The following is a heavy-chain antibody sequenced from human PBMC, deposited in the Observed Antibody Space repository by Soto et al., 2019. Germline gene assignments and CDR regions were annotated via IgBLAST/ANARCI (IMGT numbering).Heavy chain of an antibody. CDR3: ARASRITIFGVVINPRTRYGMDV. Sequence: PSETLSLTCAVYGGSFSGYYWSWIRQPPGKGLEWIGEINHSGSTNYNPSLKSRVTISVDTSKNQFSLKLSSVTAADTAVYYCARASRITIFGVVINPRTRYGMDVWGHGTTVTVSS. CDR2: INHSGST. V-gene: IGHV4-34*01. J-gene: IGHJ6*02. CDR1: GGSFSGYY. D-gene: IGHD3-3*01.